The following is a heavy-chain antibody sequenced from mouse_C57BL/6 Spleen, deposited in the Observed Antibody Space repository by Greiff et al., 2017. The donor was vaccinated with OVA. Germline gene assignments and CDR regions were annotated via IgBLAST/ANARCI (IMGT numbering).Heavy chain of an antibody. V-gene: IGHV1-82*01. D-gene: IGHD4-1*01. Sequence: QVQLKESGPELVKPGASVKISCKASGYAFSSSWMNWVKQRPGKGLEWIGRIYPGDGDTNYNGKFKGKATLTADKSSSTAYMQLSSLTSEDSAVYVCARGNWDGDFDYWGQGTTLTVSS. CDR1: GYAFSSSW. CDR3: ARGNWDGDFDY. J-gene: IGHJ2*01. CDR2: IYPGDGDT.